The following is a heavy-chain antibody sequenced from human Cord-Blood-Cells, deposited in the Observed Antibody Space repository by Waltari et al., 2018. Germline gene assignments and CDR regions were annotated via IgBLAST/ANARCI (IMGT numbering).Heavy chain of an antibody. D-gene: IGHD1-26*01. Sequence: QVQLQESGPGLVKPSATLSLTRAVSGYSICRGHYSAWIRQPPGKGLGLIGSIYHSGSTYYNPSLKSRVTISVDTSKNQFSLKLSSVTAADTAVYYCAKTRIVGALFDYWGQGTLVTVSS. CDR3: AKTRIVGALFDY. CDR1: GYSICRGHY. J-gene: IGHJ4*02. CDR2: IYHSGST. V-gene: IGHV4-38-2*01.